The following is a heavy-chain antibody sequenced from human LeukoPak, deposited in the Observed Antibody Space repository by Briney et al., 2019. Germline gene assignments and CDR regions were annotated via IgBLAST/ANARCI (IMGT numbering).Heavy chain of an antibody. J-gene: IGHJ4*02. D-gene: IGHD6-19*01. CDR2: INPNSGGT. CDR1: GYTFTGYY. V-gene: IGHV1-2*06. CDR3: ARALGGAAVAGDDY. Sequence: EASVKVSCKASGYTFTGYYMHWVRQAPGQGLEWMGRINPNSGGTNYAQKFQGRVTMTRDTSTSTVYMELSSLRSEDTAVYYCARALGGAAVAGDDYWGQGTLVTVSS.